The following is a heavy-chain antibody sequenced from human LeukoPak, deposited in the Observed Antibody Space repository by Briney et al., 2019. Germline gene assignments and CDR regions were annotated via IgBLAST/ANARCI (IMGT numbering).Heavy chain of an antibody. Sequence: ASVKVSCKTSGYSFILYGISWVRQAPGQGPEWMGWINPNTGGTNYAQKFQGRVTMTRDTSISTAYMELSRLRSDDTAVYYCATSTARVVGYYYYMDVWGKGTTVTVSS. CDR1: GYSFILYG. D-gene: IGHD5-18*01. V-gene: IGHV1-2*02. CDR2: INPNTGGT. J-gene: IGHJ6*03. CDR3: ATSTARVVGYYYYMDV.